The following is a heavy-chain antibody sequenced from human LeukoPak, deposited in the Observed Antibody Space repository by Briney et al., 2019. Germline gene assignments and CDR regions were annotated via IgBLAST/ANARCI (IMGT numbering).Heavy chain of an antibody. CDR1: GVTLSSYW. V-gene: IGHV3-74*01. CDR2: IDNEGTHT. Sequence: GGSLRLSCAASGVTLSSYWMHWVRQAPGTGPVWVSYIDNEGTHTASADSVRGRFTVSRDNAKNMLFLQMNGLRAEDTAIYYCTRGGFDHNMDVWGKGTMVTVSS. CDR3: TRGGFDHNMDV. D-gene: IGHD3-9*01. J-gene: IGHJ6*03.